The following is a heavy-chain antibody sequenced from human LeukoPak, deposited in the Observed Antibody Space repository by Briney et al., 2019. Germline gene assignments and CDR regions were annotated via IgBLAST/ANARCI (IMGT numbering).Heavy chain of an antibody. V-gene: IGHV3-30-3*01. J-gene: IGHJ4*02. D-gene: IGHD3-16*01. CDR1: GFTFSSYA. CDR2: ISYDGSSK. Sequence: GGSLRLSCAASGFTFSSYAMHWARQAPGKGLEWVAVISYDGSSKYYADSVKGRFTISRDNSINALYLQMNSLRLDDAAVYYCVGEIGPRSFDYWGQGTLVTVSS. CDR3: VGEIGPRSFDY.